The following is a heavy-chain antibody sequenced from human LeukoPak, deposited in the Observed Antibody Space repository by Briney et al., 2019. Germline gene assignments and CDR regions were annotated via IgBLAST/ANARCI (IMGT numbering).Heavy chain of an antibody. J-gene: IGHJ1*01. D-gene: IGHD1-14*01. CDR2: IYYSGST. V-gene: IGHV4-39*01. CDR3: ARHYKGYFQH. Sequence: SETLSLTCTVSGGSISSSSYYWGWIRQPPGKGLEWIGSIYYSGSTYYNPSLKSRVTISVDTSKSQFSLKLSSVTAADTAVYYCARHYKGYFQHWGQGTLVTVSS. CDR1: GGSISSSSYY.